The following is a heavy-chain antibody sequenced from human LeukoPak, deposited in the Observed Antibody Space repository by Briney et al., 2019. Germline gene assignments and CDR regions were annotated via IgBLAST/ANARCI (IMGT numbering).Heavy chain of an antibody. J-gene: IGHJ3*02. CDR3: ARELRGNYDFRSGYYTDDAFDI. Sequence: PSETLSLTCAVYGGSFSGYYWSWIRQPPGNGLEWIGEINHSGSTNYNPSLKSRVTISVDTSKNQFSLKLSSVTAADTAVYYCARELRGNYDFRSGYYTDDAFDIWGQGTMVTVSS. V-gene: IGHV4-34*01. D-gene: IGHD3-3*01. CDR2: INHSGST. CDR1: GGSFSGYY.